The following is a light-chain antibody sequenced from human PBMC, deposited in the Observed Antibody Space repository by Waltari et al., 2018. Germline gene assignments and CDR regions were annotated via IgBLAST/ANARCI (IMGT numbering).Light chain of an antibody. CDR2: GKN. CDR1: FLGHYY. CDR3: SSRELSGHVV. V-gene: IGLV3-19*01. J-gene: IGLJ2*01. Sequence: SSDLTQDPAVSVALGQKVRITCQGGFLGHYYGNWCRQKPGQPPELVIYGKNNRPSGIPDRFSASSSGNTASLIITGAQAEDEADYYCSSRELSGHVVFGGGTRLTVL.